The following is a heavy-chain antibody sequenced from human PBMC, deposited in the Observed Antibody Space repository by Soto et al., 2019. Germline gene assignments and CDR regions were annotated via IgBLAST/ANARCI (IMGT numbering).Heavy chain of an antibody. D-gene: IGHD4-17*01. Sequence: PSETLSVTCTVAGGSISSSSYYWGWIRQPPGKGLEWIGSIYYSGSTYYNPSLKSRVTISVDTSKNQFSLKLSSVTAADTAVYYCARPSHYGDYLDYWGQGTLVTVSS. J-gene: IGHJ4*02. CDR3: ARPSHYGDYLDY. CDR2: IYYSGST. V-gene: IGHV4-39*01. CDR1: GGSISSSSYY.